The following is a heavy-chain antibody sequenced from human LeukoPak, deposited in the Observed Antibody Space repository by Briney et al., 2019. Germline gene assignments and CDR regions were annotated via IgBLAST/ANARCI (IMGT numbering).Heavy chain of an antibody. CDR3: ARIVVDNPDFYYYYMDV. J-gene: IGHJ6*03. Sequence: PSETLSLTGAVSGYSISSSNWWGWIRRPPGKGLEWIGNIYYSGSTNYNPSLKSRVTMSVATSKNQFSLKLSSVTALDTAVYYCARIVVDNPDFYYYYMDVWGKGTTVTVSS. D-gene: IGHD3-22*01. CDR2: IYYSGST. CDR1: GYSISSSNW. V-gene: IGHV4-28*06.